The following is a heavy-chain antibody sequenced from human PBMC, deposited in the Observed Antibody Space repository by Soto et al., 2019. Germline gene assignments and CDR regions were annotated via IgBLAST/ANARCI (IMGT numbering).Heavy chain of an antibody. CDR1: GFTFSSYG. V-gene: IGHV3-23*01. D-gene: IGHD1-7*01. Sequence: GGSLRLSCAASGFTFSSYGMTWVRQSPGRGLEWVSFSSATGAGTYYADSVKGRFTISRDNSKNTLYLQMTSLRADDTAVYYCAKDRRAGGNYGFYSDFWGQGALVTVSS. CDR2: SSATGAGT. J-gene: IGHJ4*02. CDR3: AKDRRAGGNYGFYSDF.